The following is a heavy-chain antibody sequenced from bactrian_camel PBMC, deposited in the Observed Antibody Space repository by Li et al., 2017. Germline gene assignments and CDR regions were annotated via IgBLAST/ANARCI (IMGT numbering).Heavy chain of an antibody. CDR1: GYTYSRYC. CDR3: AATTGGAVCGDPLSGSTYRH. V-gene: IGHV3S67*01. CDR2: ISSDGST. D-gene: IGHD5*01. J-gene: IGHJ4*01. Sequence: DVQLVESGGGSVQAGGSLRLSCSVTGYTYSRYCMGWFRQAPGKEREGVAAISSDGSTSYSDSVKGRFTISRDNAKTTLYLQMNSLQPEDTAVYYCAATTGGAVCGDPLSGSTYRHWGQGTQVTVS.